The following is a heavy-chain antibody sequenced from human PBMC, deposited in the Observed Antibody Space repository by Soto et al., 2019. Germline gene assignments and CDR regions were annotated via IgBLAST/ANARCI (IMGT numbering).Heavy chain of an antibody. CDR1: GFTFSDYY. D-gene: IGHD6-13*01. CDR2: ISSSGNSI. CDR3: ARRAAAGRSFEY. V-gene: IGHV3-11*01. Sequence: GGSLRLSCAASGFTFSDYYMTWIRQAPGKGLEWVSYISSSGNSIYYADSVRGRFTVSRDNAKNSLFLQMNSLRAEDTAVYYCARRAAAGRSFEYWGLGTLVTVSS. J-gene: IGHJ4*02.